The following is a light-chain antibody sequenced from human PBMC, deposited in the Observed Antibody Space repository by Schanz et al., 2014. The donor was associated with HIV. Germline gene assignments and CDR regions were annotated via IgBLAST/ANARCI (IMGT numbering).Light chain of an antibody. CDR3: CSFAGTIWV. CDR1: SSDVGGYNY. Sequence: QSALTQPASVSGSPGQSITISCTGTSSDVGGYNYVSWYQQHPGKAPKLMIYEVSKRPSGVPNRFSGSKSGNTASLTISGLEAEDEADYYCCSFAGTIWVFGGGTKLTV. CDR2: EVS. V-gene: IGLV2-14*01. J-gene: IGLJ3*02.